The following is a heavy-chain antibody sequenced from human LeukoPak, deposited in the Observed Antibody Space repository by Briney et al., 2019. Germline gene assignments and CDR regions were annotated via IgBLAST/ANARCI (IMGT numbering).Heavy chain of an antibody. V-gene: IGHV4-30-4*01. J-gene: IGHJ4*02. D-gene: IGHD2-15*01. CDR2: IYYSGST. Sequence: SQTLSLTCTVSGGSISSGDYYWTWIRQSPGKGLEWIGYIYYSGSTHYNPSLKSRVTISVGTSKNQFSLKLSSVTAADTAVYYCAREVGGGYCSGGSCYGPWYFDYWGQGTLVAVSS. CDR1: GGSISSGDYY. CDR3: AREVGGGYCSGGSCYGPWYFDY.